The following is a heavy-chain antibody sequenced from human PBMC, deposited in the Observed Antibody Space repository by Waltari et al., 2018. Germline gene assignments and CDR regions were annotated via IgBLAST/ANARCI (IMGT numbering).Heavy chain of an antibody. CDR2: LYYRGST. CDR1: GYSLSSSSTLS. CDR3: ARFRPADYYPHVRFDS. V-gene: IGHV4-39*01. D-gene: IGHD3-9*01. Sequence: QLQLQESGPRLVRPSETLSLTCTVFGYSLSSSSTLSWGWIRQPPGKGPEWLGTLYYRGSTYYNPSLGSRVSMSIDTSKNQFSLTLNSVTAADTAVYYCARFRPADYYPHVRFDSWGKGSLVTVSS. J-gene: IGHJ4*02.